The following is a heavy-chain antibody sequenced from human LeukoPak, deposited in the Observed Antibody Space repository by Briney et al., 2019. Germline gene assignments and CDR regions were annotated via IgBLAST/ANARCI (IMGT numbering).Heavy chain of an antibody. V-gene: IGHV3-48*02. CDR1: GFTFSTYG. J-gene: IGHJ4*02. D-gene: IGHD3-22*01. CDR3: ARDPWDDVSGFSGDY. Sequence: GGSLRLSCAASGFTFSTYGMNWVRPAPREVLEWLSYISSSSNSIYYADSVKGRFTISRDNAKNSLCLQMNSLRDEDTAVYYCARDPWDDVSGFSGDYWGQGTLVTVSS. CDR2: ISSSSNSI.